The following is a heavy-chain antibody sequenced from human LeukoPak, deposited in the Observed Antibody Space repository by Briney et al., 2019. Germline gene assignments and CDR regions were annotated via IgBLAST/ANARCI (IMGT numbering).Heavy chain of an antibody. CDR2: IKQDGSEK. V-gene: IGHV3-7*03. Sequence: GGSLRLSCAASGFTFSSYWMSWVRQAPGKGLEWVANIKQDGSEKYYVDSVKGRFTISRDNAKNSLYLQMNSLRAEDTAVYYCARDRRIAAHRSYYYYYMDVWGKGTTVTISS. CDR3: ARDRRIAAHRSYYYYYMDV. CDR1: GFTFSSYW. D-gene: IGHD6-13*01. J-gene: IGHJ6*03.